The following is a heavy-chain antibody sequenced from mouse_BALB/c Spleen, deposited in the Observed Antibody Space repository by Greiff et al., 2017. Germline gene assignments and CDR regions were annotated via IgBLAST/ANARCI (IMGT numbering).Heavy chain of an antibody. Sequence: QVQLQQSGAELVRPGSSVKISCKASGYAFSSYWMNWVQQRPGQGLEWIGQIYPGDGDTNYNGKFKGKATLTADKSSSTAYMQLSSLTSEDSAVYFCARDHYYGYNAMDYWGQGTSVTVSS. V-gene: IGHV1-80*01. CDR1: GYAFSSYW. D-gene: IGHD1-2*01. J-gene: IGHJ4*01. CDR2: IYPGDGDT. CDR3: ARDHYYGYNAMDY.